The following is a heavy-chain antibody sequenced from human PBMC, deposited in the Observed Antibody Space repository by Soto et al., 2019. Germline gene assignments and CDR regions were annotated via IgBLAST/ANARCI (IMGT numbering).Heavy chain of an antibody. CDR3: ARGVMVRGLNYYAMDV. V-gene: IGHV1-3*01. CDR2: ISAGNDNT. Sequence: QVQLVQSGAEVKEPGASVNVSCKASGYTFSTYPMHWVRQAPGQRLEWMGRISAGNDNTAYSQKFQGRVTIARDTPANTGPMERSSVRSEDTAVYYCARGVMVRGLNYYAMDVWGQGTTVTVSS. D-gene: IGHD3-10*01. CDR1: GYTFSTYP. J-gene: IGHJ6*02.